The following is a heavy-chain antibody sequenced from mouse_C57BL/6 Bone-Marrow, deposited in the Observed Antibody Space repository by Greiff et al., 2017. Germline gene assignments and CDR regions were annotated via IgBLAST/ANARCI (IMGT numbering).Heavy chain of an antibody. J-gene: IGHJ2*01. CDR1: GYTFTTYP. CDR2: FHPYNDDT. CDR3: ARSSTFFYDFDY. Sequence: VQLQESGAELVKPGASVKMSCKASGYTFTTYPIEWMKQNHGKSLEWIGNFHPYNDDTKYNEKFKGKATLTVEKSSNTIYLELSRLTSDDSAVNYCARSSTFFYDFDYWGQGTTVTVSS. V-gene: IGHV1-47*01. D-gene: IGHD5-1*01.